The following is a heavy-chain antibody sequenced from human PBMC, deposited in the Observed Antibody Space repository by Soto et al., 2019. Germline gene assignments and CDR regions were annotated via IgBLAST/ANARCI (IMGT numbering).Heavy chain of an antibody. CDR3: ARGHSDQLHHYYYYGMDV. CDR2: ISYDGSST. J-gene: IGHJ6*02. V-gene: IGHV3-30*03. CDR1: GFTFSSYG. Sequence: GGSLRLSCAASGFTFSSYGMHWVRQAPGKGLEWVAVISYDGSSTSYADSVKGRFTISRDNAKNTPYLQMNSLRAEDTAVYYCARGHSDQLHHYYYYGMDVWGQGTTVTVSS. D-gene: IGHD2-2*01.